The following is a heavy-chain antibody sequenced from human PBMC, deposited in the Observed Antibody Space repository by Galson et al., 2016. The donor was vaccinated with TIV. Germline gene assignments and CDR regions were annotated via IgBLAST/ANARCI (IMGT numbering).Heavy chain of an antibody. J-gene: IGHJ4*02. CDR1: GFTFSSYS. V-gene: IGHV3-30*04. CDR2: ISSDGNNE. D-gene: IGHD5-24*01. Sequence: SLRLSCAASGFTFSSYSIHWVRQAPGKGLEWVAVISSDGNNEYYAGSVKGRFTISRDNSENILYLRLNNLRPEDTAVYYCVREGPDGYNPYFDYWGQGTLVTVSS. CDR3: VREGPDGYNPYFDY.